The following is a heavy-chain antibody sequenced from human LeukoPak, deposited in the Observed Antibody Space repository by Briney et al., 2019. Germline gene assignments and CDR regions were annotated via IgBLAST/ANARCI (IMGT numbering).Heavy chain of an antibody. CDR1: GGTFSSYA. J-gene: IGHJ6*02. CDR3: ASSTLMPTGDGIYYYYGMDV. V-gene: IGHV1-69*04. Sequence: GSSVKLSCKASGGTFSSYAISWVRQAPGQGLEWMGRIIPIVGIANYAQKFQGRVTITADKSTSTAYMELRSLRSEDTAVYYCASSTLMPTGDGIYYYYGMDVWGQGTTVSVSS. CDR2: IIPIVGIA. D-gene: IGHD7-27*01.